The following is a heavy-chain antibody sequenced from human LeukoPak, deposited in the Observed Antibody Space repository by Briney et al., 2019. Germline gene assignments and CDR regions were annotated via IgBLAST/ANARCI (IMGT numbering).Heavy chain of an antibody. D-gene: IGHD2-15*01. CDR3: ASPYCSGGSCYSFDY. J-gene: IGHJ4*02. CDR1: GGSFSGYY. Sequence: KPSETLSLTCAVYGGSFSGYYWSWIRQPPGKGLEWIGEINHSGSTNYNPSLKSRVAISVDTSKNQFSLKLSSVTAADTAVYYCASPYCSGGSCYSFDYWGQGTLVTVSS. CDR2: INHSGST. V-gene: IGHV4-34*01.